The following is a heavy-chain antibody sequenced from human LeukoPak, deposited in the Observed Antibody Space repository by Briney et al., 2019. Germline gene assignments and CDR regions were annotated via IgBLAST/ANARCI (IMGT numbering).Heavy chain of an antibody. V-gene: IGHV3-66*01. D-gene: IGHD4-17*01. J-gene: IGHJ6*03. CDR3: ARGWYTTVSYYMDV. Sequence: GGSLRLSCAASEFSVGSNYMTWVRQAPGKGLEWVSLIYSGGSTYYADSVKGRFTISRDNSKNTLYLQMNSLRAEDTAVYYCARGWYTTVSYYMDVWGKGTTVTISS. CDR1: EFSVGSNY. CDR2: IYSGGST.